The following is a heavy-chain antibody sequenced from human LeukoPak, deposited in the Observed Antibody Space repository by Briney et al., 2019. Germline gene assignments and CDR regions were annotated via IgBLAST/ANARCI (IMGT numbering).Heavy chain of an antibody. CDR3: AKDRETTASGTFDY. V-gene: IGHV3-30*18. CDR2: ISDDGSKK. J-gene: IGHJ4*02. CDR1: GFTFSNYG. D-gene: IGHD6-13*01. Sequence: PGGSLRLSCAPSGFTFSNYGMHYVRQAPGKGLEWVAVISDDGSKKYYADSVNGRFTISRDTSNNTLYLHMNSLRPEDTAVYYCAKDRETTASGTFDYWGQGTLVTVSS.